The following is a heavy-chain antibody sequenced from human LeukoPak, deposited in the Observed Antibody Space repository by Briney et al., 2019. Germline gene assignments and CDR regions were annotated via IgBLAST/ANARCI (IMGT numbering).Heavy chain of an antibody. CDR3: ARAGGSTVSHSDY. D-gene: IGHD4-17*01. CDR1: GFTFSSYS. J-gene: IGHJ4*02. V-gene: IGHV3-21*01. CDR2: ISSSTSYI. Sequence: GGSLRLSCAASGFTFSSYSMNWIRQAPGKGLEWVSSISSSTSYIYYADSVKGRFTISKDNAKNSLYLQMNSLRAEDTSVYYCARAGGSTVSHSDYWGQGTLVTVSS.